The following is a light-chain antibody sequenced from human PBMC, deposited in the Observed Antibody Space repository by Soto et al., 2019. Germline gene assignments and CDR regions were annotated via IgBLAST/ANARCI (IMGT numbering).Light chain of an antibody. CDR2: GAS. CDR3: QQYNNWPPWT. J-gene: IGKJ1*01. CDR1: QSVSSN. Sequence: MPQSPLKLYCSIGDRVTIPCRASQSVSSNLAWYQQKPGQAPRLLIYGASTRASGIPARFSGSGSGTEFTLTISSLQSEDFAVYYCQQYNNWPPWTFGQASKAAIK. V-gene: IGKV3-15*01.